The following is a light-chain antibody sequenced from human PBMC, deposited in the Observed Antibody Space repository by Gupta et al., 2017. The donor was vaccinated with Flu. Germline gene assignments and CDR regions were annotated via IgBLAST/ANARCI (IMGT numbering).Light chain of an antibody. CDR1: QSVGSN. Sequence: EIVMTQSPATLSVSPGERATISCRASQSVGSNLAWYQQKPGQAPRLLIYGASTRATGIPARFSGSGSGTEFTLTISSLQSEDFAIYYCQQYHNWPPLTFGGGTKVEIK. CDR3: QQYHNWPPLT. V-gene: IGKV3-15*01. J-gene: IGKJ4*01. CDR2: GAS.